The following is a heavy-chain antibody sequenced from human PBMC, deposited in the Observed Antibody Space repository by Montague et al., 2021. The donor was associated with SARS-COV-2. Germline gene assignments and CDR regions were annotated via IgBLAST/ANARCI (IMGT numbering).Heavy chain of an antibody. CDR3: ARAVTFYDVLTGHASELDV. V-gene: IGHV4-34*01. CDR1: GGPLSGYF. CDR2: ISHGGAI. J-gene: IGHJ3*01. D-gene: IGHD3-9*01. Sequence: SETLSLTCGVSGGPLSGYFWSWIRQTPGKGLEWIGEISHGGAIKYNPTLKSRATVSVDTSRNQFSLKLNSVTAADTGVYYCARAVTFYDVLTGHASELDVWGRGTMVTVSS.